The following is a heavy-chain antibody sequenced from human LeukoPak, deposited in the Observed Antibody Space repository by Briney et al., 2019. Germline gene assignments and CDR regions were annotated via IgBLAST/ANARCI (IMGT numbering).Heavy chain of an antibody. V-gene: IGHV3-23*01. CDR1: GFTFSAYS. CDR3: AKDGGSSGAQGGWFDP. D-gene: IGHD3-22*01. Sequence: GGSLRLSCAASGFTFSAYSMSWVRQAAGKGLEWVSGITRSDTTYYADSVKGRFTISRDNSKNTLYLEMNSLRAEDTALYYCAKDGGSSGAQGGWFDPWGQGNLVTVSS. J-gene: IGHJ5*02. CDR2: ITRSDTT.